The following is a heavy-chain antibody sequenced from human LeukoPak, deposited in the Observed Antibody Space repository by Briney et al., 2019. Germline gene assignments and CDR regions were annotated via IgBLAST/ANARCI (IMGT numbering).Heavy chain of an antibody. D-gene: IGHD3-22*01. CDR1: GDSVSSNSAA. Sequence: SQTLSLTCAIPGDSVSSNSAAWNWIRQSPSRGLEWLGRTYYRSKWYNDYAVSVKSRITINPDTSKNQFSLQLNSVTPEDTAVYYCARGTMYYYDSSGYYFLPFDYWGQGTLVTVSS. V-gene: IGHV6-1*01. J-gene: IGHJ4*02. CDR2: TYYRSKWYN. CDR3: ARGTMYYYDSSGYYFLPFDY.